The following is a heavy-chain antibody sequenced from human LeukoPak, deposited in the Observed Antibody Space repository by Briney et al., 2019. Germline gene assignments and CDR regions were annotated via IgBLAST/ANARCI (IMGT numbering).Heavy chain of an antibody. V-gene: IGHV3-7*03. CDR2: IRQDGSEK. Sequence: GGSLRLSCAASGFTFISYWMTWVRQAPGKGLEWVASIRQDGSEKYYVDSVKGRFTISRDNAKNSLFLQMSSLRAEDTAVYYCATRSTSGWNGFDDWGQGTLVTVSS. D-gene: IGHD6-19*01. J-gene: IGHJ4*02. CDR1: GFTFISYW. CDR3: ATRSTSGWNGFDD.